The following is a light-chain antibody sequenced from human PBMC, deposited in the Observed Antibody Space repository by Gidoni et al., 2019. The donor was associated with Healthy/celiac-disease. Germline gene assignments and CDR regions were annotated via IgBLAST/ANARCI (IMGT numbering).Light chain of an antibody. J-gene: IGKJ1*01. Sequence: DIQMTQSPSTLSASVGDRVTITCRASQSISSWLAWYQQKPGKAPNPLIYEASSLESGVPSRISGSGSGTEFTLTISSLQPDDFATYYCQQYKTYPRTFGQGTKVEIK. CDR3: QQYKTYPRT. CDR2: EAS. CDR1: QSISSW. V-gene: IGKV1-5*03.